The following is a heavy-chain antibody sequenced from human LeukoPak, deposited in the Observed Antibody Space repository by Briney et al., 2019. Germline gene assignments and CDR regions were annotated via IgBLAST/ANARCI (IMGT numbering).Heavy chain of an antibody. J-gene: IGHJ5*02. Sequence: SETLSLTCTVSGGSISSYYWSWIRQPPGKGLEWIGYIYYSGSTNYNPSLKSRVTISVDTSKNQFSLKLSSVTAADTAVYYCARAVGATEGHSWFDPWGQGTLVTVSS. CDR2: IYYSGST. D-gene: IGHD1-26*01. CDR3: ARAVGATEGHSWFDP. V-gene: IGHV4-59*01. CDR1: GGSISSYY.